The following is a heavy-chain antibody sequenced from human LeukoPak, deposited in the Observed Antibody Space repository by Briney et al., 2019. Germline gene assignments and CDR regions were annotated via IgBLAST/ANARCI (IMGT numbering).Heavy chain of an antibody. CDR2: IYSGGST. CDR3: ATHANQQLVYYYYYYYMDV. Sequence: GGSLRLSCAASGFTVSSNYMSWVRQAPGKGLEWVSVIYSGGSTYYADSVKGRFTISRDNSKNTLYLQMNSLRAEDTAVYYCATHANQQLVYYYYYYYMDVWGKGTTVTVSS. D-gene: IGHD6-13*01. J-gene: IGHJ6*03. CDR1: GFTVSSNY. V-gene: IGHV3-66*02.